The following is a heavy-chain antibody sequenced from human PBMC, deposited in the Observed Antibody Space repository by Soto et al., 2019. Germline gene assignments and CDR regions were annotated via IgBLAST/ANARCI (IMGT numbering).Heavy chain of an antibody. CDR3: ASHPLF. CDR1: GFAFGNYA. Sequence: EVHLLESGGGVLQPGGSLRLSCAASGFAFGNYAMSWVRQAPGRGLEWVSTISGGGGSNTYSAESVMGRFTISRDNSKNTVYLQMNSLRAEDTAVYYGASHPLFWGQGTLVTVSS. D-gene: IGHD2-21*01. CDR2: ISGGGGSNT. V-gene: IGHV3-23*01. J-gene: IGHJ4*02.